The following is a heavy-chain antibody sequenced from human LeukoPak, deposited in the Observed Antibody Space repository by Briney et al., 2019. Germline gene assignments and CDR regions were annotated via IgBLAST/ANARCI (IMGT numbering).Heavy chain of an antibody. Sequence: SETLSLTCNVSGYSISSGYYWAWIRQSPGKGLEWIGSIYHSGSTYYNPSLKSRVTMSVDTSKKQFSLNLSSVTAADTAVYYCATTPREYSSTWYYFDYWGQGILVTVSS. D-gene: IGHD6-13*01. V-gene: IGHV4-38-2*02. CDR2: IYHSGST. CDR3: ATTPREYSSTWYYFDY. J-gene: IGHJ4*02. CDR1: GYSISSGYY.